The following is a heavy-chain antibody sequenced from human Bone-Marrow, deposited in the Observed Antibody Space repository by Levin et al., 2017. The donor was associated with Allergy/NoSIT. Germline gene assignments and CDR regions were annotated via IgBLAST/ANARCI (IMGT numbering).Heavy chain of an antibody. Sequence: GESLKISCADSRFTFNTYAMTWVRQAPGKGLEWVSAISGSAGSIYYADSVKGRFTISRDNSKNTLYLQMNSLRAEDTGVYYCASFATGSFYYGMDVWGHGTTVAVSS. CDR2: ISGSAGSI. J-gene: IGHJ6*02. CDR1: RFTFNTYA. V-gene: IGHV3-23*01. CDR3: ASFATGSFYYGMDV. D-gene: IGHD1-1*01.